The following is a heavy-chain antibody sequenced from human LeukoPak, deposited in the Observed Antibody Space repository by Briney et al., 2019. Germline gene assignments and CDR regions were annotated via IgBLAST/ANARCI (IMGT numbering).Heavy chain of an antibody. Sequence: GGSLRLSCAASGFTFSSYGMHWVRQAPGKGLEWVAFIRYDGSNKYYADSVKGRFTISRDNSKNTLYLQMNSLRAEDTAVYYCAKDPGDTAMVRGRYYYYYMDVWGKGTTVTVSS. CDR1: GFTFSSYG. D-gene: IGHD5-18*01. J-gene: IGHJ6*03. CDR2: IRYDGSNK. CDR3: AKDPGDTAMVRGRYYYYYMDV. V-gene: IGHV3-30*02.